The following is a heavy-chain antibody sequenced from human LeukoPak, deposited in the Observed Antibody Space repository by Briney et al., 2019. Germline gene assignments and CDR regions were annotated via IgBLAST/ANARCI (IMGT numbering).Heavy chain of an antibody. V-gene: IGHV3-7*01. J-gene: IGHJ4*02. CDR3: ARAEK. Sequence: GGSLRLSCAASGFTFSSDWMSWVRQAPGKGLEWVANINQDGSEKYYVDSVKGRFTISRDNAKNSLFLQMNSPRAEDTAVYYCARAEKWGQGTLVTVSS. CDR2: INQDGSEK. CDR1: GFTFSSDW.